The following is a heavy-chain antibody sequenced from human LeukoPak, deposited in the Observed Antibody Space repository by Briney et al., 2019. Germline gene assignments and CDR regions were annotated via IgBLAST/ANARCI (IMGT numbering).Heavy chain of an antibody. CDR1: GFTFDDYA. J-gene: IGHJ5*02. V-gene: IGHV3-43*02. CDR3: AKDTGDIVVVVAATPGWFDP. Sequence: GGSLRLSCAASGFTFDDYAMHWVRQAPGKCLEWVSLISGDGGSTYYADSVKGRFTISRDNSKNSLYLQMNSLRTEDTALYYCAKDTGDIVVVVAATPGWFDPWGQGTLVTVSS. D-gene: IGHD2-15*01. CDR2: ISGDGGST.